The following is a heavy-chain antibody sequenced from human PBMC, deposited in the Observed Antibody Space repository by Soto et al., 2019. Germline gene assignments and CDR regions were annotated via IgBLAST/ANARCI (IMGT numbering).Heavy chain of an antibody. CDR1: GGSITSSY. V-gene: IGHV4-59*01. Sequence: PSETLSLTCTVPGGSITSSYWSWIRRPPGKGLEWIAYIYDTGISGYTPSTSYNPSLKSRVTMSVDTSESQFSLKLTSVTAADTAVYYCARGEDAFFYYGLDVWGQGITVTVSS. CDR3: ARGEDAFFYYGLDV. J-gene: IGHJ6*02. CDR2: IYDTGISGYTPST.